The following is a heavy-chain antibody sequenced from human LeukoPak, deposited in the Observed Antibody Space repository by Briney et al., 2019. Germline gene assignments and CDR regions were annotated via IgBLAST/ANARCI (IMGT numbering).Heavy chain of an antibody. CDR1: GYNFSGYY. J-gene: IGHJ5*02. CDR3: ARVAGSLNWFDP. Sequence: ASVKVSCKASGYNFSGYYMHWVRQAPGQGLEWMGWINPNSGGTNIAQKFQGRVTMTRDTSISTAYMELSRLTSDDTAVFYCARVAGSLNWFDPWGQGTLVTVSS. D-gene: IGHD6-13*01. CDR2: INPNSGGT. V-gene: IGHV1-2*02.